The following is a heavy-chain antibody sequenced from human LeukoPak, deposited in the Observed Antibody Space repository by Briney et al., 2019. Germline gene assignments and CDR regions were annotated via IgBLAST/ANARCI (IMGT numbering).Heavy chain of an antibody. J-gene: IGHJ5*02. CDR1: GYTFTSYG. Sequence: ASVKVSCKASGYTFTSYGISWVRQAPGQGLEWMGWISAYNGNTNYAQKLQGRVTMTTDTSTSTAYMELRSLRSDDTAVYYCAREFVGGYDWENNWFVPWGQGTLVTVSS. D-gene: IGHD5-12*01. V-gene: IGHV1-18*01. CDR3: AREFVGGYDWENNWFVP. CDR2: ISAYNGNT.